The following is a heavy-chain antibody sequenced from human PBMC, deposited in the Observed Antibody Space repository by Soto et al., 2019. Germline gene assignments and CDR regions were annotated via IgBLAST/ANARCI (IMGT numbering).Heavy chain of an antibody. CDR2: ISAYNGNT. J-gene: IGHJ4*02. V-gene: IGHV1-18*01. Sequence: GASVTVSCKASGYTFTSYGIIWVRQAPGQGLEWMGWISAYNGNTNYAQKLQGRVTMTTDTSTSTAYMELRSLKTEDTAVYYCTTGLSNGYYNFDYWGQGTPVTVSS. D-gene: IGHD3-22*01. CDR1: GYTFTSYG. CDR3: TTGLSNGYYNFDY.